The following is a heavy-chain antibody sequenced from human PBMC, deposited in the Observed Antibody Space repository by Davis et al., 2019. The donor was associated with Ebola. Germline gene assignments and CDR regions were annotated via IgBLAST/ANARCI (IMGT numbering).Heavy chain of an antibody. CDR3: ARQRISIFGVAPTFDF. CDR2: INTYNDNT. CDR1: GYSFTTYG. J-gene: IGHJ4*02. D-gene: IGHD3-3*01. Sequence: AASVKVSCKASGYSFTTYGISWVRQTPGQGLEWMAWINTYNDNTKYAETFQGRVTLTTDTSSNTAYMELRSLKSDDTAVYYCARQRISIFGVAPTFDFWGQGALVTVSS. V-gene: IGHV1-18*01.